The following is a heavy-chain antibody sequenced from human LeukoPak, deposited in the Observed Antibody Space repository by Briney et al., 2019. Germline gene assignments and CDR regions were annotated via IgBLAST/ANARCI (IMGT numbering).Heavy chain of an antibody. CDR2: IYYSGST. D-gene: IGHD3-10*02. V-gene: IGHV4-31*03. Sequence: SETLSLTCTVSGGSISSGGYYWSWIRQHPGKGLEWIGYIYYSGSTYYNPSLKSRVTISVDTSKNQFSLKLSSVTAADTAVYYAARDLIDVFGECYYGMHVCSPGTTFTVSS. CDR1: GGSISSGGYY. CDR3: ARDLIDVFGECYYGMHV. J-gene: IGHJ6*02.